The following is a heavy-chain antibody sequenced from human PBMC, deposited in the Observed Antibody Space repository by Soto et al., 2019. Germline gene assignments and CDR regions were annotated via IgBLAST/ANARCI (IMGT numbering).Heavy chain of an antibody. CDR3: VRVGGYYGDYPNFDY. J-gene: IGHJ4*02. CDR1: GGSISPYY. D-gene: IGHD4-17*01. V-gene: IGHV4-59*01. CDR2: IYYSGST. Sequence: PSETLYRTCTISGGSISPYYWSWIRQPPGKGLEWIGYIYYSGSTKYNPSLKSRVTISIGTSQTQFSLRLSSVTAADTAVYYCVRVGGYYGDYPNFDYWGQGTQVTDSS.